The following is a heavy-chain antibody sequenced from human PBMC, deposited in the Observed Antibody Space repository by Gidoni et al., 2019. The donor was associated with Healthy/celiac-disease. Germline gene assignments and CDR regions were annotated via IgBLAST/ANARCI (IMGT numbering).Heavy chain of an antibody. Sequence: EVQLVESGGGLVTPGGSLRLPCAASGFTFSNAWMRWVRQAPGKGLEWVGRIKSKTDGGTTDYAAPVKGRFTISRDDSKNTLYLQMNSLKTEDTAVYYCTTAPDDFWSGYLVSWFDPWGQGTLVTVSS. J-gene: IGHJ5*02. V-gene: IGHV3-15*01. CDR1: GFTFSNAW. CDR3: TTAPDDFWSGYLVSWFDP. D-gene: IGHD3-3*01. CDR2: IKSKTDGGTT.